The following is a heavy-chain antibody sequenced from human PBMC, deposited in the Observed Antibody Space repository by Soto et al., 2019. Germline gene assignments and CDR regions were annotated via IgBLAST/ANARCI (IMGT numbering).Heavy chain of an antibody. J-gene: IGHJ5*02. D-gene: IGHD2-2*01. CDR2: INPNSGGT. CDR1: GYTFTGYY. CDR3: ARDSMSLLGYCISTSCHDHNRNWFDP. Sequence: ASVKVSCKASGYTFTGYYMHWVRQAPGQGLEWMGWINPNSGGTNYAQKFQGWVTMTRDTSISTAYMELSRLRSDDTAVYYCARDSMSLLGYCISTSCHDHNRNWFDPWGQGTLVTVSS. V-gene: IGHV1-2*04.